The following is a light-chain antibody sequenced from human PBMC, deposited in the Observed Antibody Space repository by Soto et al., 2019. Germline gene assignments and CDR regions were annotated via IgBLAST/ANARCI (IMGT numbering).Light chain of an antibody. CDR3: QQYFKSPWT. V-gene: IGKV3-20*01. CDR2: GAS. J-gene: IGKJ1*01. CDR1: QTISSNY. Sequence: TQSPSTLSGSVGDRVTITCRASQTISSNYLAWYQQKPGQAPRLLIYGASSRATGIPDRFSGSGSGTDFVLTISRLEPEDFAVYYCQQYFKSPWTFGQGTKVDIK.